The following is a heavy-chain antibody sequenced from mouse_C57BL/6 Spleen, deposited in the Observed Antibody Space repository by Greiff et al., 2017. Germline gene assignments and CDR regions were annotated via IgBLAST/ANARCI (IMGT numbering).Heavy chain of an antibody. Sequence: VQLQQSGPELVKPGASVKLPCKASGSTFTDYNMDWVKQSHGKSLEWIGDINPNNGGTIYNPKFKGKATMTVDKSSSTAYMELSSLTSEDTAVYYCARRDNYLAWFAYWGQGTLVTVSA. CDR2: INPNNGGT. V-gene: IGHV1-18*01. CDR1: GSTFTDYN. CDR3: ARRDNYLAWFAY. D-gene: IGHD1-1*01. J-gene: IGHJ3*01.